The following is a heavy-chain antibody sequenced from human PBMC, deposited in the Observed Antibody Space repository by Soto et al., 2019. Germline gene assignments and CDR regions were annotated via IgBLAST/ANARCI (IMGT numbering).Heavy chain of an antibody. CDR1: GGTFSSYA. Sequence: QVQLVQSGAAVKKPGSSVKVSCKASGGTFSSYALSWVRQAPGQGLEWLGGIIPIFGTANYAQKFQGRVTITADESTSTDYMELSSLRSEDTAVYYCARSQGSYYYDSSGYRSWFDPWGQGTLVTVSS. CDR2: IIPIFGTA. D-gene: IGHD3-22*01. CDR3: ARSQGSYYYDSSGYRSWFDP. V-gene: IGHV1-69*01. J-gene: IGHJ5*02.